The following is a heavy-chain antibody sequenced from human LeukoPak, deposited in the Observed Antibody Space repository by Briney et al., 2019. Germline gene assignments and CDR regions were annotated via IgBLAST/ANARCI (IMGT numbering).Heavy chain of an antibody. J-gene: IGHJ6*02. CDR1: GFTFSDYY. CDR2: ISSSGSTI. D-gene: IGHD5-18*01. CDR3: ARGGGFGYSYGSGDGMDV. V-gene: IGHV3-11*01. Sequence: GGSLRLSFAASGFTFSDYYMSWIRQAPGKGLEWVSYISSSGSTIYYADSVKGRFTISRDNAKNSLYLQMNSLRAEDTAVYYCARGGGFGYSYGSGDGMDVWGQGTTVTVSS.